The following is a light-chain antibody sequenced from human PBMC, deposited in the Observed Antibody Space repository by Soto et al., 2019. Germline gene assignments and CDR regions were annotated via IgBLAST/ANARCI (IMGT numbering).Light chain of an antibody. Sequence: QSVLTQPPSVSGAPGQRVTISCTGSSSNIGAGYDVHWYQQLPGTAPKLLIYGNSNRPSGVPDRFSGSKSGTSASLAITGRQAEDEADYYCQSYDSRLSGSVFCGGTKLTV. V-gene: IGLV1-40*01. CDR3: QSYDSRLSGSV. CDR2: GNS. CDR1: SSNIGAGYD. J-gene: IGLJ2*01.